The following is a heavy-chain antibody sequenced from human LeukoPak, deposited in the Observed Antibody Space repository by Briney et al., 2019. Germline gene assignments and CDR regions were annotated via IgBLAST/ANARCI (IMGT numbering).Heavy chain of an antibody. CDR3: AASIVYGSGSLLPFQH. V-gene: IGHV1-69*13. CDR1: GGTFSSYA. Sequence: ASVKVSCKASGGTFSSYAISWVRQAPGQGLEWMGGIIPIFGTANYAQKFQGRVTITADESTSTAYMELSSLRSEDTAVYCCAASIVYGSGSLLPFQHWGQGTLVTVSS. J-gene: IGHJ1*01. D-gene: IGHD3-10*01. CDR2: IIPIFGTA.